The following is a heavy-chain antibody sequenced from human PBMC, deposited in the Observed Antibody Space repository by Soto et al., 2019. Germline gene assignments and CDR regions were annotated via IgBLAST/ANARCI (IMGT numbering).Heavy chain of an antibody. Sequence: KTSETLSLTCTVPGGSISSYYWSWIRQPPGKGLEWIGYIYFTGSTNYNPSLKSRATISVHTSTNQFSLKLNSVTAADTAVYYCARGSCSSASCYMGDQWGPGTLVTVSS. D-gene: IGHD2-2*02. CDR3: ARGSCSSASCYMGDQ. CDR1: GGSISSYY. CDR2: IYFTGST. V-gene: IGHV4-59*01. J-gene: IGHJ4*02.